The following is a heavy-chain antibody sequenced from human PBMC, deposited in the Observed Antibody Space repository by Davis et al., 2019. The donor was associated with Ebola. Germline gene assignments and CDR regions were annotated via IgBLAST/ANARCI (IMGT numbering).Heavy chain of an antibody. Sequence: AASVKVSCKASGYTFTNNYMHWVRQAPGQGLEWMGWMNPNSGNTGYAQKFQGRVTMTRNTSISTAYMELSSLRSEDTAVYYCARPGYYYGMDVWGQGTTVTGSS. CDR1: GYTFTNNY. CDR3: ARPGYYYGMDV. V-gene: IGHV1-8*02. CDR2: MNPNSGNT. J-gene: IGHJ6*02.